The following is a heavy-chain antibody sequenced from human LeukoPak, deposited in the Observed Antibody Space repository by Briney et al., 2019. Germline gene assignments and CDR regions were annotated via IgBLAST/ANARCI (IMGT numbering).Heavy chain of an antibody. CDR2: ISYDGSNK. CDR3: ARAGSSVAGTFHYFDY. J-gene: IGHJ4*02. Sequence: PGGSLRLTCAASGFTFSSYATHWVRQAPGKGLEWVAVISYDGSNKYYADSVKGRFTISRDNSKNTLYLQMNSLRAEDTAVYYCARAGSSVAGTFHYFDYWGQGTLVTVSS. D-gene: IGHD6-19*01. V-gene: IGHV3-30-3*01. CDR1: GFTFSSYA.